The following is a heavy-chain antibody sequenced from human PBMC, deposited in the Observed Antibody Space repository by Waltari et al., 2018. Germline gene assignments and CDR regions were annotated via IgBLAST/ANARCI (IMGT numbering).Heavy chain of an antibody. CDR2: MYYSGST. CDR3: VRHARTTSGGKHFDH. CDR1: GDSIRRSRYY. Sequence: QLQLQESGPGLVKASETLSLTCPVSGDSIRRSRYYWGWSRQPPGKGLEWIGHMYYSGSTYYNPSLKSRVTISGDTSKSQFSLKLSSVTAADTSMYYCVRHARTTSGGKHFDHWGQGMLVTVSP. V-gene: IGHV4-39*01. D-gene: IGHD2-15*01. J-gene: IGHJ4*02.